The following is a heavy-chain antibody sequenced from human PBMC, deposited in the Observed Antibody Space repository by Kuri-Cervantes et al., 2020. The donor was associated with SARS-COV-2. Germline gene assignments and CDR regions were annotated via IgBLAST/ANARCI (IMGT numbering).Heavy chain of an antibody. J-gene: IGHJ4*02. CDR2: IRYDGSNK. CDR3: ARTASGYAFHFDY. D-gene: IGHD5-12*01. Sequence: LSLTCAASGFTFSSYGMHWVRQAPGKGLEWVAFIRYDGSNKYYADSVKGRFTISRDNSKNTLYLQMNSLRAEDTAVYYCARTASGYAFHFDYWGQGTLVTVSS. CDR1: GFTFSSYG. V-gene: IGHV3-33*01.